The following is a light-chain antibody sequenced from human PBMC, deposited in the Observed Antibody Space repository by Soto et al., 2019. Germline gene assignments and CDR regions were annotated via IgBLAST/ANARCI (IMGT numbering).Light chain of an antibody. CDR3: ATWDDSLNAVT. V-gene: IGLV1-44*01. J-gene: IGLJ2*01. Sequence: QSVLPQPPTSSGTPGQRVTVAGSGRTSNIGGNTVNWYQQLSGTPPKLLFYINIQRPSGVPDRFSGSKSGTSAALAISRLQSEDDATYDCATWDDSLNAVTFGGGTKLTVL. CDR2: INI. CDR1: TSNIGGNT.